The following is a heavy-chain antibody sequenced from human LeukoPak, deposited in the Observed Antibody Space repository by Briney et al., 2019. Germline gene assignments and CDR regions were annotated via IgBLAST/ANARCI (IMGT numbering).Heavy chain of an antibody. CDR2: ISSSGSTI. J-gene: IGHJ3*02. D-gene: IGHD2-2*01. CDR1: GFTFSSYS. V-gene: IGHV3-48*04. Sequence: PGGSLRLSCAASGFTFSSYSMNWVRQAPGKGLEWVSYISSSGSTIYYADSVKGRFTISRDNAKSSLYLQMNSLRAEDTAVYYCASQPAAIAFDIWGQGTMVTVSS. CDR3: ASQPAAIAFDI.